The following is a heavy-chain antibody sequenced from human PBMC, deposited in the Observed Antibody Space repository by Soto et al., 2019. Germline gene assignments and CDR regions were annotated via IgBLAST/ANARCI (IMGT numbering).Heavy chain of an antibody. CDR2: INPYTGGT. CDR3: ARDPIGGGAPYYCDY. Sequence: QVQLVQSGAEVKKPGASMKVSCKASGYTFTDYYMHWVRQAPGQGLEWLGWINPYTGGTNYAHKFQDRVTLTRDTFLSTAYLDLSRLTSDDTAVYYCARDPIGGGAPYYCDYWGQGTLVTASS. V-gene: IGHV1-2*02. J-gene: IGHJ4*02. D-gene: IGHD3-16*01. CDR1: GYTFTDYY.